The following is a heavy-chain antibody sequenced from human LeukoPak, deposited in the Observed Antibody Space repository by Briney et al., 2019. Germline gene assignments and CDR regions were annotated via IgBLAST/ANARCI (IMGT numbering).Heavy chain of an antibody. Sequence: GGSLRLSCAASGFTFSSYAMHWVRQAPGKGLEWVAVISYDGSNKYYADSVKGRFTIPRDNAKNSLYLQMNSLRAEDTAVYYCAKVPPGGRYYYYYMDVWGKGTTVTISS. V-gene: IGHV3-30*04. CDR2: ISYDGSNK. D-gene: IGHD3-16*01. CDR3: AKVPPGGRYYYYYMDV. J-gene: IGHJ6*03. CDR1: GFTFSSYA.